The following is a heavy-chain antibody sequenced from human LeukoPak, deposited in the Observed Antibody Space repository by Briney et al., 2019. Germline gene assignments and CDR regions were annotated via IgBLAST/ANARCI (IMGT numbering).Heavy chain of an antibody. CDR3: AKDYAYSGYDGEGAFDI. Sequence: GRSLRLSCAASGFTFSSYGMHWVRQAPGKGLEWVAVTSYDGSNKYYADSVKGRFTISRDNSKNTLYLQMNSLRAEDTAVYYCAKDYAYSGYDGEGAFDIWGQGTMVTVSS. J-gene: IGHJ3*02. D-gene: IGHD5-12*01. CDR1: GFTFSSYG. V-gene: IGHV3-30*18. CDR2: TSYDGSNK.